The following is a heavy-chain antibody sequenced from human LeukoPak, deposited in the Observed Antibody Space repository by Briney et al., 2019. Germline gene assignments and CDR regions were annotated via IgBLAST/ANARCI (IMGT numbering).Heavy chain of an antibody. CDR3: ASCEDGYNYFGY. Sequence: PGGSLRLSCAASGFTFSNYAMHWVRQAPGKGLEWVSAIYSGGSTYYADSVKGRFTISRDNSKNTLYLQMNSLRAEDTAVYYCASCEDGYNYFGYWGQGTLVTVSS. D-gene: IGHD5-24*01. CDR2: IYSGGST. CDR1: GFTFSNYA. J-gene: IGHJ4*02. V-gene: IGHV3-53*01.